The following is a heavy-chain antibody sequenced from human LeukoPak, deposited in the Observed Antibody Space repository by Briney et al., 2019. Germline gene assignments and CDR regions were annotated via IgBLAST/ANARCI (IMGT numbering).Heavy chain of an antibody. CDR3: ARSPHSSSSAYYFDY. V-gene: IGHV4-39*07. J-gene: IGHJ4*02. CDR1: GGSISSSSYY. CDR2: IYYSGST. D-gene: IGHD6-6*01. Sequence: SETLSLTCTVSGGSISSSSYYWGWIRQPPGKGLEWIGSIYYSGSTYYNPSLKSRVTISVDTSKNQFSLKLSSATAADTAVYYCARSPHSSSSAYYFDYWGQGTLVTVSS.